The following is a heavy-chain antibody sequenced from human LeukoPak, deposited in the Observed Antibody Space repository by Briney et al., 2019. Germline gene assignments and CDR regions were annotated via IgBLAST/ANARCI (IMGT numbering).Heavy chain of an antibody. D-gene: IGHD5-12*01. CDR3: AKEYSGYDFDY. CDR1: GFTFSSER. J-gene: IGHJ4*02. V-gene: IGHV3-23*01. CDR2: TSGSGVNS. Sequence: PGGSLRLSCAASGFTFSSERLNWVRQAPGKGVEWVAATSGSGVNSYYADSVRGRFTISRDNSQNTLYLQMDSLRAEDTALYYCAKEYSGYDFDYWGQGTLVTVSS.